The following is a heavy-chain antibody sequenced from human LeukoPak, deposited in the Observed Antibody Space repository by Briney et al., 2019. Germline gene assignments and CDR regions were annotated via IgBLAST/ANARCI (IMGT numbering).Heavy chain of an antibody. CDR3: ARGIVVPAAPLRRIYYYYGMDV. Sequence: GGSLRLSCAASGFTFSNYDMNWVRQAPGKGLEWVSSISSTSSYIYYADSVKGRFTISRDNAKNSLYLQMNSLRAEDTAVYYCARGIVVPAAPLRRIYYYYGMDVWGQGTTVTVSS. CDR2: ISSTSSYI. J-gene: IGHJ6*02. D-gene: IGHD2-2*01. CDR1: GFTFSNYD. V-gene: IGHV3-21*06.